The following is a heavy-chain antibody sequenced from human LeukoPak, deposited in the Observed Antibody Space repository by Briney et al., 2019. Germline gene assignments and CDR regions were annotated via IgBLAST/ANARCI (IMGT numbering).Heavy chain of an antibody. J-gene: IGHJ4*02. CDR1: GGSISSSNW. D-gene: IGHD1-26*01. CDR2: IYHSGST. Sequence: SGTQSLTCAVSGGSISSSNWWSWVRQPPGKGLEWIGEIYHSGSTNYNPSLKSRVTISVDKSKNQFSLKLSSVTAADTAVYYCASISGSSGDFDYWGQGTLVTVSS. V-gene: IGHV4-4*02. CDR3: ASISGSSGDFDY.